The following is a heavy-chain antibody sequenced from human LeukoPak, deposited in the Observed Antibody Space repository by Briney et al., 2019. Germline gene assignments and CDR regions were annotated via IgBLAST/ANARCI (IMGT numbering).Heavy chain of an antibody. Sequence: GASVKVSCKASGYTYIDYYMHWVRQAPGQGLEWMGWINPNSGGTNYAQKFQGRVTMTRDTSISTAYMELSRLTSDDTAVYYCARARCSSNTCRPGGYYMDVWGKGTTVTVSS. CDR2: INPNSGGT. J-gene: IGHJ6*03. CDR3: ARARCSSNTCRPGGYYMDV. CDR1: GYTYIDYY. V-gene: IGHV1-2*02. D-gene: IGHD2/OR15-2a*01.